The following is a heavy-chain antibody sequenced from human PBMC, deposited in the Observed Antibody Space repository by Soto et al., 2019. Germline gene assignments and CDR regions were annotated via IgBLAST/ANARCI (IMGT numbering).Heavy chain of an antibody. CDR3: ARIGDFWSGFFGCMDV. D-gene: IGHD3-3*01. J-gene: IGHJ6*02. CDR1: GGSISGSSYY. CDR2: IYYSGST. V-gene: IGHV4-39*01. Sequence: SETLSLTCTVSGGSISGSSYYWGWIRHPPGKGLEWIGSIYYSGSTYYSASLKSRVTISVDMTKNQFSLKLSPVTAADTGVYYCARIGDFWSGFFGCMDVWGQGTTVTVSS.